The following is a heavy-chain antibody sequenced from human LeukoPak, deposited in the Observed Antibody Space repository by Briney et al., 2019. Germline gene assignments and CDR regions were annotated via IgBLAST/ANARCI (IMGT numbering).Heavy chain of an antibody. J-gene: IGHJ6*02. D-gene: IGHD7-27*01. V-gene: IGHV3-23*01. CDR3: ARDGEPRYWGSEYYYGMDV. CDR1: GFNFSTYA. Sequence: GGSLRLSCAASGFNFSTYAMNWVRQAPGKGLEWVSCISGSGGSTYYADSVKGGVTISRDNSKNTVSLQMNSLRGDDTAVYYCARDGEPRYWGSEYYYGMDVWGQGATVTVSS. CDR2: ISGSGGST.